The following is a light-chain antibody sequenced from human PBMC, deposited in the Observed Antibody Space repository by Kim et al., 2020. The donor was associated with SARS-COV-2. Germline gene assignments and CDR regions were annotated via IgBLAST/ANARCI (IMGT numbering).Light chain of an antibody. CDR2: ANS. J-gene: IGLJ3*02. CDR3: QSYDSSLHNWV. V-gene: IGLV1-40*01. CDR1: SSNIGAGYN. Sequence: QSVLTQPPSVSGAPGQRVTISCTGSSSNIGAGYNVHWYQQLPGTAPKLLISANSNRPSGVPDRFSGSKSGTSASLAITGLQAEDEADYYCQSYDSSLHNWVFGGGTQLTVL.